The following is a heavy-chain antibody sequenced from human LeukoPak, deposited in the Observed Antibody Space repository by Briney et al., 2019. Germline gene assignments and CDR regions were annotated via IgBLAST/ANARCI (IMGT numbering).Heavy chain of an antibody. CDR2: ISWNSGSI. V-gene: IGHV3-9*01. D-gene: IGHD2/OR15-2a*01. CDR3: AKPSNSAYYFDY. J-gene: IGHJ4*02. Sequence: GGSLRLSCAASGFTFDDYAMHWVRQAPGKGLEWVSGISWNSGSIGYADSVKGRFTISRDNAKNSLYLQMNSLRAEDTALYYCAKPSNSAYYFDYWGQGTLVTVSS. CDR1: GFTFDDYA.